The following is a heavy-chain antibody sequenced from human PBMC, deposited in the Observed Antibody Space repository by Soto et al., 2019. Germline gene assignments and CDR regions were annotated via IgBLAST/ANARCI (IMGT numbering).Heavy chain of an antibody. Sequence: SVKVSCKASGGTFSSYTISWVRQAPGQGLEWMGRIIPILGIANYAQKFQGRVTITADKSTSTAYMELSSLRSEDTAVYYCARGEAGGYYYYYMDVWGKGTTVTVSS. D-gene: IGHD6-13*01. CDR3: ARGEAGGYYYYYMDV. V-gene: IGHV1-69*02. J-gene: IGHJ6*03. CDR1: GGTFSSYT. CDR2: IIPILGIA.